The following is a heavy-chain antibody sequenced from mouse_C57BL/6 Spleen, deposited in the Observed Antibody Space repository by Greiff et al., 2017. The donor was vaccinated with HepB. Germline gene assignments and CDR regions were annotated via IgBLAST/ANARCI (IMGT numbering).Heavy chain of an antibody. CDR3: ARDPGGYGYAMDY. V-gene: IGHV3-6*01. D-gene: IGHD2-2*01. CDR2: ISYDGSN. CDR1: GYSITSGYY. J-gene: IGHJ4*01. Sequence: EVHLVESGPGLVKPSQSLSLTCSVTGYSITSGYYWNWIRQFPGNKLEWMGYISYDGSNNYNPSLKNRISITRDTSKNQFFLKLNSVTTEDTATYYCARDPGGYGYAMDYWGQGTSVTVSS.